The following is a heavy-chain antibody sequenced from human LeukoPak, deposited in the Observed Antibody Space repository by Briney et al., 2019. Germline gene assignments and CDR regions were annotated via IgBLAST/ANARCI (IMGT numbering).Heavy chain of an antibody. J-gene: IGHJ3*02. Sequence: SVKVSCKASGGSFSSYVITWVRQAPGQGLEWMGRIISVFGVSNFAQKFQGRVTITADQSTNTAHMELSRLESGDTAVYYCTREGVYAPDPSSYHRDAFDIWGQGTVVIVSS. CDR1: GGSFSSYV. V-gene: IGHV1-69*04. D-gene: IGHD3-16*02. CDR2: IISVFGVS. CDR3: TREGVYAPDPSSYHRDAFDI.